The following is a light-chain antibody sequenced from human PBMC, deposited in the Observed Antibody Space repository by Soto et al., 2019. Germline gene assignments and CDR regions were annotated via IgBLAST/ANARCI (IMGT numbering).Light chain of an antibody. CDR3: QQYNSFPWT. V-gene: IGKV1-5*01. CDR1: NGFVGG. Sequence: DIQMTQSPSTRLELEGAEAITPCRPSNGFVGGLAGNKQKPGKAPKSLIYDASILESGVPSRFSGSGSGTEFTLTIASLQPDDFATYYCQQYNSFPWTFAQGTKVE. CDR2: DAS. J-gene: IGKJ1*01.